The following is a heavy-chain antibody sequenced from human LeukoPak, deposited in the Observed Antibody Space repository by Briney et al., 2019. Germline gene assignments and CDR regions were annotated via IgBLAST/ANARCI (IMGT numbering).Heavy chain of an antibody. V-gene: IGHV1-69*13. J-gene: IGHJ6*02. D-gene: IGHD6-13*01. CDR1: GGTFSSYA. CDR2: IIPIFGTA. CDR3: ARISAAGSFYYFYGMDV. Sequence: SVKVSCKASGGTFSSYAISWVRQAPGQGLEWMGGIIPIFGTANYAQKFQGRVTITADESTSKAYMELSSLRSEDTAVYYCARISAAGSFYYFYGMDVWGQGTTVTVSS.